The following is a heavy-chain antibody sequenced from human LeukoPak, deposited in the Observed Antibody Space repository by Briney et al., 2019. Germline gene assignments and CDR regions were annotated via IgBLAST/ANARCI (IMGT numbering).Heavy chain of an antibody. J-gene: IGHJ4*02. CDR3: ARLGAMVRGVILLLRRVNYFDY. CDR2: IYYSGST. D-gene: IGHD3-10*01. Sequence: PSETLSLTCTVSGGSISSSSYYWGWIRQPPGKGLEWIGSIYYSGSTYYNPSLKSRVTISVDTSKNQFSLKLSSVTAADTAVYYCARLGAMVRGVILLLRRVNYFDYWGQGTLVTVSS. V-gene: IGHV4-39*07. CDR1: GGSISSSSYY.